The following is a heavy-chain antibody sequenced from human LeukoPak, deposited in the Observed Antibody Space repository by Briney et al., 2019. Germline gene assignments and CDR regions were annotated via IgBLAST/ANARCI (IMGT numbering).Heavy chain of an antibody. D-gene: IGHD3-3*01. V-gene: IGHV3-23*01. CDR1: GFTFSSYA. J-gene: IGHJ4*02. Sequence: PGASLRLSCAASGFTFSSYAMSWVRQAPGKGLEWVSAISGSGGSTYYADSVKGRFTISRDNSKDTLYLQMNSLRAEDTAVYYCAKRYYDFWSGYFFGYWGQGTLVTVSS. CDR2: ISGSGGST. CDR3: AKRYYDFWSGYFFGY.